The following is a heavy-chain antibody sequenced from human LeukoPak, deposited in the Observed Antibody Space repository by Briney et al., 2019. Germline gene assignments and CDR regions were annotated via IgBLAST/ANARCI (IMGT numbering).Heavy chain of an antibody. V-gene: IGHV4-59*08. CDR2: INYGGST. CDR1: GGSISTYY. J-gene: IGHJ4*02. Sequence: SETLSLTCTVSGGSISTYYWRWIRQPPGKGLEWIGYINYGGSTNYNPSLKSRGTISVETSKNQFPLEQSSGTAADAAVYYCARQGSGNYLSPVNYWGQGALVTVSS. D-gene: IGHD1-26*01. CDR3: ARQGSGNYLSPVNY.